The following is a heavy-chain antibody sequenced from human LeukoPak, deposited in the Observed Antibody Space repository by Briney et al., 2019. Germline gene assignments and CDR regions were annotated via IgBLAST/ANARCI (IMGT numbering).Heavy chain of an antibody. CDR2: IIPIFGTA. CDR3: ARDRGLSGYDLDY. V-gene: IGHV1-69*13. D-gene: IGHD5-12*01. J-gene: IGHJ4*02. CDR1: GGTFSSYA. Sequence: SVKVSCKASGGTFSSYAISWARQAPGQGLEWMGGIIPIFGTANYAQKFQGRVTITADESTSTAYMELSSLRSEDTAVYYCARDRGLSGYDLDYWGQGTLVTVSS.